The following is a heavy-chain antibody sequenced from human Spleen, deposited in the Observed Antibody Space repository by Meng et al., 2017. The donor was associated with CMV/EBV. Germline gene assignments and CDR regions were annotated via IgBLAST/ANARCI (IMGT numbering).Heavy chain of an antibody. J-gene: IGHJ6*02. CDR2: MNPNSGNP. CDR3: ARVFMTTVIYYGMDV. D-gene: IGHD4-11*01. V-gene: IGHV1-8*03. Sequence: ASVKVSCKASGYTFTSYDINWVRQATGQGLEWMGWMNPNSGNPGYAQKFQGRVTITRNTSISTAYMELSSLRSEDTAVYYCARVFMTTVIYYGMDVWGQGTTVTVSS. CDR1: GYTFTSYD.